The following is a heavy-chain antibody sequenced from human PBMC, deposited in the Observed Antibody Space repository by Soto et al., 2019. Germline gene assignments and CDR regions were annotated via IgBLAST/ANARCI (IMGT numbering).Heavy chain of an antibody. J-gene: IGHJ5*02. D-gene: IGHD6-19*01. CDR1: GFTFSSYG. V-gene: IGHV3-33*06. Sequence: GGSLRLSCAASGFTFSSYGMHWVRQAPGKGLEWVAVIWGDGSNKYYADSVKGRFTISRDNSKNTLYLQMNSLRAEDTAVYYCANGDRPVPNWFDPWGQGTLVTVSS. CDR3: ANGDRPVPNWFDP. CDR2: IWGDGSNK.